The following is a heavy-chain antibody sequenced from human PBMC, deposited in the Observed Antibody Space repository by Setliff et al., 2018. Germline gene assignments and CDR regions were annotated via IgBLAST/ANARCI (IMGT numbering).Heavy chain of an antibody. D-gene: IGHD3-10*01. V-gene: IGHV4-38-2*02. J-gene: IGHJ4*02. CDR2: IYHSGST. CDR3: ARDHGRITMVRGVL. CDR1: GGSISSHY. Sequence: PSETLSLTCTVSGGSISSHYWGWIRQPPGKGLEWIVSIYHSGSTYYNPSLKSRVTISVDTSKNQFSLKLSSVTAADTAVYYCARDHGRITMVRGVLWGQGTLVTVSS.